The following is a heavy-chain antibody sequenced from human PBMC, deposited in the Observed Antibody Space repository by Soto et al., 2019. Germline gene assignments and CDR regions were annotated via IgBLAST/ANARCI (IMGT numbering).Heavy chain of an antibody. J-gene: IGHJ6*02. D-gene: IGHD2-15*01. CDR3: ARMGLLHGMEL. Sequence: QVQVVESGGGVVQPGRSLRLSCAASGFTFSSYAMHWVRQAPGKGLEWVALISYDGSNKYYADSVKGRFAISRDNSKNTLYLQMNSLRAEHTAVYYCARMGLLHGMELWGQGTTLTVSS. V-gene: IGHV3-30*09. CDR2: ISYDGSNK. CDR1: GFTFSSYA.